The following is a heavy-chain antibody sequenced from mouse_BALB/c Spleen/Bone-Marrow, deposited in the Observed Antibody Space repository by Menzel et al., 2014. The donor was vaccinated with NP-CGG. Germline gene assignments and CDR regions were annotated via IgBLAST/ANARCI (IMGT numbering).Heavy chain of an antibody. CDR2: IHPSDSET. D-gene: IGHD2-2*01. CDR1: DYSFTSYW. Sequence: QVQLKQSGAELVRPGASVKLSCRASDYSFTSYWVNWVKQRPGQGLEWIGMIHPSDSETRLNQKFKDKATLTVDKSSSTAYMQLSSPTSEDSAVYYCARGGYDGWYFDVRGAGTTVTVSS. CDR3: ARGGYDGWYFDV. V-gene: IGHV1-74*01. J-gene: IGHJ1*01.